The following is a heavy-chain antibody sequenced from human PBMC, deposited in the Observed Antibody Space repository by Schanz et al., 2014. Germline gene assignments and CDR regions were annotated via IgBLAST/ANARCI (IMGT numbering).Heavy chain of an antibody. D-gene: IGHD3-9*01. CDR3: ARARFTGYYMDV. J-gene: IGHJ6*02. CDR1: GDSISGSY. Sequence: QVQLQESGPGLVKPSETLSLTCTVSGDSISGSYWSWIRQPPGKGLEWIGYIYYSGSTDYNPSLKSRVTMSVDTSKNQFSPKLSSVTAADTAVYYCARARFTGYYMDVWGQGTAVTVSS. V-gene: IGHV4-59*01. CDR2: IYYSGST.